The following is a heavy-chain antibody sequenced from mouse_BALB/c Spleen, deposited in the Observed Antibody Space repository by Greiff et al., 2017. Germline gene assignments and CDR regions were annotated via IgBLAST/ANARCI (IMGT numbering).Heavy chain of an antibody. CDR2: INPYYGST. D-gene: IGHD2-4*01. CDR3: ASITNYAMDY. CDR1: GYSFTDYI. V-gene: IGHV1-39*01. J-gene: IGHJ4*01. Sequence: VQLQQTGPELVKPGASVKISCKASGYSFTDYIMLWVKQSHGKSLEWIGNINPYYGSTSYNLKFKGKATLTVDKSSSTAYMQLNSLTSEDSAVYYCASITNYAMDYWGQGTSVTVSS.